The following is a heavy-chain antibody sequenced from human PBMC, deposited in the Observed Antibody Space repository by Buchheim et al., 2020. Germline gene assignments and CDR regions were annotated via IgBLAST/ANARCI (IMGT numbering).Heavy chain of an antibody. CDR3: AKALSGSYFHWFDP. V-gene: IGHV3-30*18. Sequence: QVQLVESGGGVVQPGRSLRLSCAASGFTFSSYGMHWVRQAPGKGLEWVAVISYDGSNKYYADSVKGRFTISRDNSKNTLYLQMNSLRAEDTAVYYCAKALSGSYFHWFDPWGQGTL. CDR2: ISYDGSNK. D-gene: IGHD1-26*01. J-gene: IGHJ5*02. CDR1: GFTFSSYG.